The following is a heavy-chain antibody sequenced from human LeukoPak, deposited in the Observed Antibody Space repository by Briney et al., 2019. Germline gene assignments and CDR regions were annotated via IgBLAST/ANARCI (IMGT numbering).Heavy chain of an antibody. V-gene: IGHV4-61*02. CDR2: IYTSGST. Sequence: SETLSLTCTVSGGSISSGSYYWSWIRQPAGKGLEWIGRIYTSGSTNYNPSLKSRVTISVDTSKNQFSLKLSSVTAADTAVYYCARGHYSSSLSDAFDIWGQGTMVTVSS. CDR3: ARGHYSSSLSDAFDI. D-gene: IGHD6-13*01. J-gene: IGHJ3*02. CDR1: GGSISSGSYY.